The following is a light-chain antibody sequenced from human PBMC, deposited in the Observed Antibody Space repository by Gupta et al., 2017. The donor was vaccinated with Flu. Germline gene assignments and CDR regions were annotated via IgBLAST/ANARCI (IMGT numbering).Light chain of an antibody. CDR2: DAS. J-gene: IGKJ4*01. CDR1: QSVSSY. V-gene: IGKV3-11*01. CDR3: QQRANWLPGLT. Sequence: PGDRATLSCRASQSVSSYLAWYQQKPGQPPRLLIYDASTRATGIPARFSGSGSGTDFTLSISSLEPADFAVYYCQQRANWLPGLTFGGGTKVEIK.